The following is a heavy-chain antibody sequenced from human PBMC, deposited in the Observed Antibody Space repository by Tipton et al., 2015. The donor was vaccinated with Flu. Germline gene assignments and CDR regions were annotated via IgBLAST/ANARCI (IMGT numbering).Heavy chain of an antibody. CDR3: AGHVEVLRYFDWALRYYYGMDV. D-gene: IGHD3-9*01. Sequence: TLSLTCTVSGGSISSSSYYWGWIRQPPGKGLEWIGSIYYSGSTYYNPSLKSRVTISVDTSKNQFSLKLSSVTAADTAVYYCAGHVEVLRYFDWALRYYYGMDVWGQGTTVTVSS. CDR1: GGSISSSSYY. V-gene: IGHV4-39*01. CDR2: IYYSGST. J-gene: IGHJ6*02.